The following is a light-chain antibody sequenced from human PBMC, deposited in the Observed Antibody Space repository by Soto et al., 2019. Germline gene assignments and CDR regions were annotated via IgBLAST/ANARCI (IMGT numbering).Light chain of an antibody. J-gene: IGLJ1*01. CDR3: QVWDDSSDGLYV. Sequence: SYELTQPPSVSVAPGQTARITCGGNDIASKSVHWYQQKPGQAPVLVVYGDSDRPAGIPERFSGSNSGSTATLTISRVEGGDEADYYCQVWDDSSDGLYVFGTGTKLTVL. V-gene: IGLV3-21*02. CDR2: GDS. CDR1: DIASKS.